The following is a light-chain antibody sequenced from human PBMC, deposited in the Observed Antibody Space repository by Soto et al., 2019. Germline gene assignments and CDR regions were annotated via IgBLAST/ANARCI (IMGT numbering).Light chain of an antibody. CDR2: SNN. J-gene: IGLJ2*01. CDR1: SSNIGDNS. V-gene: IGLV1-44*01. CDR3: ATWDDSLKGVV. Sequence: QAVVTQPPSASGTPGQRVTISCSGSSSNIGDNSVNWYQQVPGTAPKLLIYSNNQLTSGVPDRFSGSKSGTSASLAISGLQSEDETDYYCATWDDSLKGVVFGGGTQLTVL.